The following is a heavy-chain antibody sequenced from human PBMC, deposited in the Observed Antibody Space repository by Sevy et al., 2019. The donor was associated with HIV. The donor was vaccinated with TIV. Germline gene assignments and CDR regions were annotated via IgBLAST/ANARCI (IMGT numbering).Heavy chain of an antibody. CDR2: INPNSGGT. CDR1: GYTFTGYY. CDR3: VVTMIVVVYDAFDI. D-gene: IGHD3-22*01. V-gene: IGHV1-2*02. Sequence: ASVKVSCKASGYTFTGYYMHWVRQAPGQGLEWMGWINPNSGGTNYAQKFQGRVTMTRDTSISTAYMELSRPRSDDMAVYYCVVTMIVVVYDAFDIWGQGTMVTVSS. J-gene: IGHJ3*02.